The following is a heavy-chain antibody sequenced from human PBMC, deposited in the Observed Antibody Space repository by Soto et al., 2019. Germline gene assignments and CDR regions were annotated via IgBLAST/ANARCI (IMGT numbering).Heavy chain of an antibody. CDR2: INSDGST. CDR1: GFLVNSAY. CDR3: ARSRYSFAWGY. Sequence: EVQLVESGGGLIPPGGSLRLSCAASGFLVNSAYMTWVRQAPGKGLEWLSMINSDGSTLYAESVKGRFTISRDNSKNRLDLQMNSLRPEDTAMYYCARSRYSFAWGYWGQGTLVIVTS. V-gene: IGHV3-53*01. J-gene: IGHJ4*02. D-gene: IGHD5-18*01.